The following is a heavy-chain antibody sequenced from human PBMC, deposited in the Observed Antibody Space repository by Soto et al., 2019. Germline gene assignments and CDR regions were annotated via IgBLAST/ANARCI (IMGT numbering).Heavy chain of an antibody. D-gene: IGHD2-2*01. CDR2: FDPEDGET. Sequence: ASVKVSCKVSGYTLTELSMHWVRQAPGKGLEWMGGFDPEDGETIYAQKFQGRVTMTEDTSTDTAYMELSSLRSEDTAVYYCATTQRPVVPAAMRNFDYWGQGTLVTVSS. J-gene: IGHJ4*02. CDR3: ATTQRPVVPAAMRNFDY. CDR1: GYTLTELS. V-gene: IGHV1-24*01.